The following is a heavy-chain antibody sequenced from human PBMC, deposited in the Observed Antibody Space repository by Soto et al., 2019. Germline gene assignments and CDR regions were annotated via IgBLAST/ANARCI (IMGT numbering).Heavy chain of an antibody. CDR1: GGSISSSNW. V-gene: IGHV4-4*02. Sequence: QVQLQESGPGLVKPSGTLSLTCAVSGGSISSSNWWSWVRQPPGKGLEWIGAIYHSGTTNYNPSLKSRVTISVDKSENQFSLKLSSVTAADAAVYYCASVRGGYYYAMDVWGQGTTVTVSS. CDR2: IYHSGTT. D-gene: IGHD3-10*02. J-gene: IGHJ6*02. CDR3: ASVRGGYYYAMDV.